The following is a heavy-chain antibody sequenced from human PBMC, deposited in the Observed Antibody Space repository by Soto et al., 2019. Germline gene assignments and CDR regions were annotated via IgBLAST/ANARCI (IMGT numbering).Heavy chain of an antibody. Sequence: PSETLSLTCTVSGVSISSGGYYWTWIRQHPQKGLEWIGHIYYSGSTYYNPSLKSRVTISLDTSKNQFSLKLSSMTAADTAVYYCARDFSSTSGAHAFDIWGQGTMVTVSS. V-gene: IGHV4-31*03. CDR1: GVSISSGGYY. J-gene: IGHJ3*02. CDR2: IYYSGST. CDR3: ARDFSSTSGAHAFDI. D-gene: IGHD2-2*01.